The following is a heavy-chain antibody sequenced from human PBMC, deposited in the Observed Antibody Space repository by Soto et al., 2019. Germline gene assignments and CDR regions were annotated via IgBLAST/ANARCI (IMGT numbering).Heavy chain of an antibody. CDR1: GFIFSNYG. CDR3: AKDRSSSWSFDY. Sequence: PGGSLRLSCPASGFIFSNYGMHWVRQAPGKGLEWVAAILSDGSNEYYADSVKGRFTISRDNSKNILYLQMNSLRAEATAMYYCAKDRSSSWSFDYWGRGTRVTVSS. J-gene: IGHJ4*02. CDR2: ILSDGSNE. V-gene: IGHV3-30*18. D-gene: IGHD6-13*01.